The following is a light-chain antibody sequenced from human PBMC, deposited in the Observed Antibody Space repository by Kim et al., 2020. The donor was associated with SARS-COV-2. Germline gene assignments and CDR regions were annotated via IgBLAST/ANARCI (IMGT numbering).Light chain of an antibody. CDR2: KDS. Sequence: VSPGQTARITCSGDALPKQYAYWYQQKPGQAPVLVIYKDSERPSGIPERFSGSSSGTTVTLTISGVQAEDEADYYCQSADSSGTYAFGTGTKVTVL. CDR1: ALPKQY. CDR3: QSADSSGTYA. V-gene: IGLV3-25*03. J-gene: IGLJ1*01.